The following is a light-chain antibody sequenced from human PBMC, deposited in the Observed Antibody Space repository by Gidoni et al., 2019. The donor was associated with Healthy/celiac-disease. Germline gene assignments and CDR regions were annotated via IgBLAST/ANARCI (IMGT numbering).Light chain of an antibody. J-gene: IGLJ2*01. CDR3: QAWDSSQVV. V-gene: IGLV3-1*01. Sequence: SYELTQPPSVSVSPGQTSSITCSGDNLGDKYACWYQQKPGQYPVLVIYQDSKRPSGIPERFSGSNSGNTATLTISGTQAMDEADYYCQAWDSSQVVFGGGTKLTVL. CDR1: NLGDKY. CDR2: QDS.